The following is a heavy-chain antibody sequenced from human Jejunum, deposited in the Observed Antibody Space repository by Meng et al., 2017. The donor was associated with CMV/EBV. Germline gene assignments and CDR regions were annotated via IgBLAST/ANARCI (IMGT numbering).Heavy chain of an antibody. CDR3: AKGSKWVQFDY. J-gene: IGHJ4*02. Sequence: AASGFTFRDVAMTWVRQAPGKGLEWVSVIYTGNGGRFYADSVKGRFTVSRDDSKNTLYLQMNSLRADDTARYYCAKGSKWVQFDYWGQGALVTVSS. D-gene: IGHD1-1*01. CDR1: GFTFRDVA. V-gene: IGHV3-23*03. CDR2: IYTGNGGR.